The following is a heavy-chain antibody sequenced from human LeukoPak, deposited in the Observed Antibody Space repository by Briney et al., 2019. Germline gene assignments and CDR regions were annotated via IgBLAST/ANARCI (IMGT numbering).Heavy chain of an antibody. D-gene: IGHD3-22*01. CDR2: IYYSGST. J-gene: IGHJ4*02. CDR1: GGSISSSSYY. CDR3: ARHNRITMIVVDPYYFDY. V-gene: IGHV4-39*01. Sequence: SETLSLTCTVSGGSISSSSYYWGWIRQPPGKGLEWIGSIYYSGSTYYNPSLKSRVTVSVDTSKNQFSLKLSSVTAADTAVYYCARHNRITMIVVDPYYFDYWGQGALVTVSS.